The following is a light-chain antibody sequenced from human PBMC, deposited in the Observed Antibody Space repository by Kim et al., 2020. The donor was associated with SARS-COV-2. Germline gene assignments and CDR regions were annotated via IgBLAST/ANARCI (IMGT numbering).Light chain of an antibody. CDR2: QDS. CDR3: QAWDSSTAR. Sequence: SVSPGQPASITCSGDKLGEKYACWYQQKPGQSPVLVIYQDSKRPSGIPERFSGSNSGNTATLTISGTQAMDEADYYCQAWDSSTARFGGGTQLTVL. CDR1: KLGEKY. V-gene: IGLV3-1*01. J-gene: IGLJ2*01.